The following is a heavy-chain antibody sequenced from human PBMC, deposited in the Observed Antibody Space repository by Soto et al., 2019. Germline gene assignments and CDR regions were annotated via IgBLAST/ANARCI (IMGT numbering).Heavy chain of an antibody. D-gene: IGHD2-2*01. Sequence: EVQLVESGGGLVKPGGSLRLSCAASRFTFSNYGMNWVRQAPGKGLEWVSSISSSGNYMYYADSVKGRFTISRDNAKNALYLQMNSLRAEDTAVYYCARDCSSTSCYGGHFDYWGQGTLVTVSS. CDR2: ISSSGNYM. V-gene: IGHV3-21*01. CDR1: RFTFSNYG. CDR3: ARDCSSTSCYGGHFDY. J-gene: IGHJ4*02.